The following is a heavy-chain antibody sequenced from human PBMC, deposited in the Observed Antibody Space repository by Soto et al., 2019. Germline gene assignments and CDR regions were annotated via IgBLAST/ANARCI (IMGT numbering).Heavy chain of an antibody. Sequence: PGESLKISCKGSGHSFTSYWIGWVRQMPGKGLEWMGIIYPGDSDTRYSPSFQGQVTISADKSISTAYLQWSSLKASDTAMYYCAREASPDYYDSSGYYYPDYWGQGTLVTVSS. CDR3: AREASPDYYDSSGYYYPDY. CDR1: GHSFTSYW. J-gene: IGHJ4*02. CDR2: IYPGDSDT. V-gene: IGHV5-51*01. D-gene: IGHD3-22*01.